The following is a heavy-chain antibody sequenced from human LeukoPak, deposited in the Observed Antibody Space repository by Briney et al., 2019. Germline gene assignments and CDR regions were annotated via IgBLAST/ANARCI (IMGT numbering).Heavy chain of an antibody. CDR2: LSGSGITT. CDR3: AKGIYSSGWSYFDY. V-gene: IGHV3-23*01. J-gene: IGHJ4*01. Sequence: GGSLRLSCAASGFIFSDYYMSWVRQAPGKGLEWVSTLSGSGITTYYADSVKGRFTISRDNSKNTLYLQMNSLRAEDTAVYYCAKGIYSSGWSYFDYWGHGTLVTVSS. CDR1: GFIFSDYY. D-gene: IGHD6-19*01.